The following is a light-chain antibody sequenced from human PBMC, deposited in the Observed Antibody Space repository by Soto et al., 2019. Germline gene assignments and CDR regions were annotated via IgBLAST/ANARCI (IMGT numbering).Light chain of an antibody. J-gene: IGLJ3*02. CDR3: LLSYSGARQGV. Sequence: QAVVTQEPSLTVSPGGTLTLTCGSSTGAVTSGHYPYWFQQKPGQAPRTLIYDTSNKHSWTPARFSGSLLGGKVALTLSGAQPEDEAEYYCLLSYSGARQGVFGGGTQLTVL. CDR1: TGAVTSGHY. CDR2: DTS. V-gene: IGLV7-46*01.